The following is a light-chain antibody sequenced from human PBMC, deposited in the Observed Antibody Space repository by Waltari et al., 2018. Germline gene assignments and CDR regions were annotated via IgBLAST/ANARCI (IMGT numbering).Light chain of an antibody. CDR3: CSYAGSSTYVL. Sequence: QSALTQPASVSGSLGQAITISCTGHSSDVGSYNLVSWYQQHPGKAPKLMIYEVNMRPAGVSKRVSGSKSGNTASLTISGLQAEYEADYYCCSYAGSSTYVLFGGGTRLTVL. J-gene: IGLJ2*01. V-gene: IGLV2-23*02. CDR2: EVN. CDR1: SSDVGSYNL.